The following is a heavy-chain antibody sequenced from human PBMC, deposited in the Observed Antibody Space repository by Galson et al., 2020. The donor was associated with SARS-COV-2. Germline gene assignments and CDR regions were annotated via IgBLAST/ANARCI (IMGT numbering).Heavy chain of an antibody. CDR3: ARDFYCTNGVCNYYGMDV. Sequence: YYADSVKGRFTISRDNAKNSLYLQMNSLRAEDTAVYYCARDFYCTNGVCNYYGMDVWGQGTTVTVSS. D-gene: IGHD2-8*01. J-gene: IGHJ6*02. V-gene: IGHV3-21*01.